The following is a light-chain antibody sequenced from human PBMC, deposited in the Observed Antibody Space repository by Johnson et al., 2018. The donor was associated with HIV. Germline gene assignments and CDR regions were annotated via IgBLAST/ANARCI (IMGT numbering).Light chain of an antibody. CDR3: GTWDRSLMAGGG. J-gene: IGLJ1*01. V-gene: IGLV1-51*02. Sequence: QSVLTQPPSVSAAPGQKVTISCSVSSSNIGNNYVSWYQQLPGTAPKLLIYENNKRPSGIPDRFSGSKSGTSATLGITGLQTGDEAAYYCGTWDRSLMAGGGFGTGTKFTVL. CDR2: ENN. CDR1: SSNIGNNY.